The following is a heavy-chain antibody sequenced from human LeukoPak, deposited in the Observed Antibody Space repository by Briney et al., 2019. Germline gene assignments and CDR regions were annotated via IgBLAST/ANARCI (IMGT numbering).Heavy chain of an antibody. CDR1: GDSITTNY. CDR3: ARETSTSQTNLFDY. J-gene: IGHJ4*02. CDR2: LHYRGNM. V-gene: IGHV4-59*01. D-gene: IGHD6-6*01. Sequence: SETLSLTCTVSGDSITTNYRSWIRQPPGKGLEWIGYLHYRGNMKHSSSLKGRVTISLDTSKNQFSLRLSSVTAADTAVYFCARETSTSQTNLFDYWGQGTLVTVSS.